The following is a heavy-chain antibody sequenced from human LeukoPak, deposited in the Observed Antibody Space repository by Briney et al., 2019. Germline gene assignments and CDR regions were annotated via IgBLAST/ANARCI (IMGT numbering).Heavy chain of an antibody. CDR1: GGTFSSYA. V-gene: IGHV1-2*02. Sequence: ASVKVSCKASGGTFSSYAISWVRQAPGQGLEWMGWIHGNSGATNYARNFQDRVTLTRDTSISTVYMELSRLRIDDTAVYYCARDFSWGVDYWGQGTLVTVSS. J-gene: IGHJ4*02. CDR3: ARDFSWGVDY. D-gene: IGHD3-10*01. CDR2: IHGNSGAT.